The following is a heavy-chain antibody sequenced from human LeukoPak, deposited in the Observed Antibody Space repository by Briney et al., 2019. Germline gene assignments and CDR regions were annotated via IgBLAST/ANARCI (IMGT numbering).Heavy chain of an antibody. CDR1: GFTFSFAA. J-gene: IGHJ4*02. CDR2: ISASGGST. V-gene: IGHV3-23*01. D-gene: IGHD5-18*01. Sequence: PGGSLRLSCAASGFTFSFAAMTWVRQGPGKGLEWVSLISASGGSTYYADSVKGRFTISRDNSKNTVYLQMNSLRAEDTAVYYCAKDVDTAMVNPTFDYWGQGTLVTVSS. CDR3: AKDVDTAMVNPTFDY.